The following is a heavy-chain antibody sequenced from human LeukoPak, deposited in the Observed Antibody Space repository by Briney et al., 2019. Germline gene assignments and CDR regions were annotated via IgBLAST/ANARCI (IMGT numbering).Heavy chain of an antibody. CDR1: GYTFTSYG. J-gene: IGHJ4*02. CDR2: INPNSGGT. Sequence: ASVKVSCKASGYTFTSYGISWVRQAPGQGLEWMGWINPNSGGTNYAQKFQGRVTMTRDTSISTAYMELSRLRSDDTAVYYCAADHRGGWYYDYWGQGTLVTVSS. CDR3: AADHRGGWYYDY. V-gene: IGHV1-2*02. D-gene: IGHD6-19*01.